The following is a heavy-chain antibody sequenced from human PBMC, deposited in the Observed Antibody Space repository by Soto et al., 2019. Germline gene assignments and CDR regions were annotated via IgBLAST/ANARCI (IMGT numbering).Heavy chain of an antibody. J-gene: IGHJ5*02. V-gene: IGHV3-11*01. CDR3: ARGGETQGWFDP. CDR1: GFTFSDYY. CDR2: ISSKGNII. D-gene: IGHD5-12*01. Sequence: GSLRLSCAASGFTFSDYYMTWIRQAPGKGLEWVSYISSKGNIIYYADSVKGRFTISRDNAKNSLYLQMNSLRAEDTAVYYCARGGETQGWFDPWGQGTLVTVSS.